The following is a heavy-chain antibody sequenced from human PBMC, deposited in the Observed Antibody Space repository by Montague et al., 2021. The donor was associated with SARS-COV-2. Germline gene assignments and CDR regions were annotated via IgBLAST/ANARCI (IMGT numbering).Heavy chain of an antibody. CDR2: VTHRGNT. CDR3: ARVPVLLWFGERGYWFDP. Sequence: SETLSLTCAVYGGSFSGYCWSWIRQPPGKGLEWIGEVTHRGNTNYNPSLKSPVTISLDTSNNHFSLKLSSVTAADTAVYYCARVPVLLWFGERGYWFDPWGQGTLVTVSS. D-gene: IGHD3-10*01. V-gene: IGHV4-34*01. CDR1: GGSFSGYC. J-gene: IGHJ5*02.